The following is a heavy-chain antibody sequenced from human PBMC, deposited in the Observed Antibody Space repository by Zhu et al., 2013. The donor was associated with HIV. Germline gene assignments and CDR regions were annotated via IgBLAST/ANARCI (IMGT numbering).Heavy chain of an antibody. CDR1: GYTFISYY. J-gene: IGHJ3*01. V-gene: IGHV1-46*01. CDR2: INPSGGGT. Sequence: QVQLVQSGAEVKKPGASVKISCKASGYTFISYYMQWVRQAPGQGLEWMGIINPSGGGTSYAQKFQGRVTMTSDTSTSTVYMDFSSLRSEDTAVYYCARDGRYSSSFYDAFDLWGQGTMVTVSS. D-gene: IGHD6-13*01. CDR3: ARDGRYSSSFYDAFDL.